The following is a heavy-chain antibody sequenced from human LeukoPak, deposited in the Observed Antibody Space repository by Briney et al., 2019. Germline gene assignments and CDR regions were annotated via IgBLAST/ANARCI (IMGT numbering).Heavy chain of an antibody. V-gene: IGHV3-30*02. CDR2: IRYDGSNK. CDR3: ARGQGSSGYYLDY. Sequence: GGSLRLSCAASGFTFSSYGMHWVRQAPAKGLELVAFIRYDGSNKYYADSVKGRFTISRDNSKNTLYLQMNSLRAEDTAVYYCARGQGSSGYYLDYWGQGTLVTVSS. J-gene: IGHJ4*02. D-gene: IGHD3-22*01. CDR1: GFTFSSYG.